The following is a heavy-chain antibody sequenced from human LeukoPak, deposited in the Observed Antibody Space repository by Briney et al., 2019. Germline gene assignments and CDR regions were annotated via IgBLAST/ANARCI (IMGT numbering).Heavy chain of an antibody. CDR2: IYYSGST. CDR1: GGSISSYY. J-gene: IGHJ4*02. V-gene: IGHV4-59*01. D-gene: IGHD5-12*01. Sequence: PSETLSLTCTVSGGSISSYYWSWIREPPGKGLEWIGYIYYSGSTNYNPSLKSRVTISVDTSKNQFSLKLSSVTAADTAVYYCARLYSGYSFDNWGQGTLVTVSS. CDR3: ARLYSGYSFDN.